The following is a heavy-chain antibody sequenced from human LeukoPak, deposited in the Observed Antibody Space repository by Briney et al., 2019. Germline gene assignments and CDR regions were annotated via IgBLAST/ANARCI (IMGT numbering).Heavy chain of an antibody. J-gene: IGHJ6*02. V-gene: IGHV4-34*01. Sequence: SSETLSLTCAVYGGSFSGYYWSWIRQPPGKGLEWIGEINHSGSTNYNPSLKSRVTISVDTSKNQFSLKLSSVTAADTAVYYCARGLGYCTNGVCRHYYYYCGMDVWGQGTTVTVSS. CDR1: GGSFSGYY. CDR3: ARGLGYCTNGVCRHYYYYCGMDV. CDR2: INHSGST. D-gene: IGHD2-8*01.